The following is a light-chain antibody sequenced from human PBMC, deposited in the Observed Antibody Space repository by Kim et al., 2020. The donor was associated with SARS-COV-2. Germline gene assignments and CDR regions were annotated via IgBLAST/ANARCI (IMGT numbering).Light chain of an antibody. J-gene: IGLJ3*02. V-gene: IGLV1-40*01. CDR2: GNS. CDR1: SSNIGEGYD. CDR3: QSYDSGPSGHNWV. Sequence: QSVLTQPPSVSGAPGQRVTISCTGSSSNIGEGYDVHWYQQLPETAPKLLIYGNSNRPSGVPDRFSGSKSGTSASLAITGLQAEDEADYYCQSYDSGPSGHNWVFGGGTQLTVL.